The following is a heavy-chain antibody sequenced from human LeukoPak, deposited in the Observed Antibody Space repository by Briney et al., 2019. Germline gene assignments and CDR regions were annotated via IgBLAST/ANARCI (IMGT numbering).Heavy chain of an antibody. Sequence: GGSLRLSCSASGFTFSSYAMHWVRQAPGKGLEYVSAISSNGGSTYYADSVKGRFTISRDNSKNTLYLQMNSLRAEDTAVYYCARAGDSSGWGYFDYWGQGTLVTVSS. CDR3: ARAGDSSGWGYFDY. V-gene: IGHV3-64*04. CDR2: ISSNGGST. J-gene: IGHJ4*02. D-gene: IGHD6-19*01. CDR1: GFTFSSYA.